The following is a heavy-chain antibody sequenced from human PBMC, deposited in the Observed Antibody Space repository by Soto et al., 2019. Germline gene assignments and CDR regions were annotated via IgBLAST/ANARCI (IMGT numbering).Heavy chain of an antibody. V-gene: IGHV4-59*01. CDR1: GGSISSYY. Sequence: SETLSLTCTVSGGSISSYYWSWIRQPPGKGLEWIGYIYYSGSTNYNPSLKSRVTISVDTSKNQFSLKLNSVTAADTAVYYCARYYCTSSTCYYFDYWGQGTLVTVSS. D-gene: IGHD2-2*01. CDR3: ARYYCTSSTCYYFDY. J-gene: IGHJ4*02. CDR2: IYYSGST.